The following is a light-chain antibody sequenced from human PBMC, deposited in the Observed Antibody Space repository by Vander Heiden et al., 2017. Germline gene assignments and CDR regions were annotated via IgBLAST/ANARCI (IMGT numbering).Light chain of an antibody. Sequence: DIVMTQTPLSLSVSPLQPAPISCTSIQSLLHSDGKTKCSWCLQKPGQPPQLLIYEVSNRFSGVPDRFSGSGSGTDYTLKISRVEAEDVGVEYCRQSIQLPLTFGGGTKVEIK. V-gene: IGKV2D-29*01. CDR2: EVS. J-gene: IGKJ4*01. CDR1: QSLLHSDGKTK. CDR3: RQSIQLPLT.